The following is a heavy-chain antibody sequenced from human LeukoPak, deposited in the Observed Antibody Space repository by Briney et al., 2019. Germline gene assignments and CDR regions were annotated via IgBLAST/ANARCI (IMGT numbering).Heavy chain of an antibody. D-gene: IGHD3-16*02. CDR1: GGTFSSYA. CDR2: IIPIFGTA. J-gene: IGHJ5*02. Sequence: SVKVSCKASGGTFSSYAISWVRQAPGQGLEWMGGIIPIFGTANYAQKFQGRVTITADESTSTAYMELSSLRSEDTAVYYCARVRYDYVWGSYRPTRFDPWGQGTLVTVSS. V-gene: IGHV1-69*13. CDR3: ARVRYDYVWGSYRPTRFDP.